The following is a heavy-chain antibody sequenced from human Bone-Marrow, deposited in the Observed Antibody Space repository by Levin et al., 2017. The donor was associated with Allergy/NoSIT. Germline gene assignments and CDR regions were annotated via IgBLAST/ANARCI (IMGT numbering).Heavy chain of an antibody. J-gene: IGHJ4*01. CDR1: EVSFTTSY. Sequence: PGGSLRLSCAASEVSFTTSYMHWVRQTPGKGLQWVALISFDSSNRIYADAVRGRFTISRDNSKNTLYLQMNSLRPDDTALYYCARVTGTEGSFDSWGHGTLVTVSS. CDR2: ISFDSSNR. CDR3: ARVTGTEGSFDS. D-gene: IGHD3-9*01. V-gene: IGHV3-30*04.